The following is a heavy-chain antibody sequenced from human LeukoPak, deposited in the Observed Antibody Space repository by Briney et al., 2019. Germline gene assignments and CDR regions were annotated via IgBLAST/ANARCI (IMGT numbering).Heavy chain of an antibody. Sequence: GGSLRLSCAASGFTFSSYGMHWVRQAPGKGLEWVAFIRYDGSNKYYADSVKGRFTISRDNSKNTLYLQMNSLRAEDTAVYYCARGEYCSSTSCLKKRYYYYMDVWGKGTTVTVSS. J-gene: IGHJ6*03. CDR2: IRYDGSNK. CDR1: GFTFSSYG. CDR3: ARGEYCSSTSCLKKRYYYYMDV. V-gene: IGHV3-30*02. D-gene: IGHD2-2*01.